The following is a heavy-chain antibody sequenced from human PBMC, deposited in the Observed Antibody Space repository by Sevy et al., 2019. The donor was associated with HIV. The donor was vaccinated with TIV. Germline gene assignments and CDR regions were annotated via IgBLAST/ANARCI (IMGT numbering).Heavy chain of an antibody. CDR3: TRNGGAFDNGFDP. J-gene: IGHJ5*02. V-gene: IGHV3-48*03. Sequence: GGSLRLSCTASGFTFSTYEMNWVRQAPGKGLEWVSYISNSGNTIYYSDSVKGRFTISRDNAKNSLNLQMNSLRAEDTAVYYCTRNGGAFDNGFDPWGQGTLVTVSS. CDR2: ISNSGNTI. CDR1: GFTFSTYE. D-gene: IGHD2-8*01.